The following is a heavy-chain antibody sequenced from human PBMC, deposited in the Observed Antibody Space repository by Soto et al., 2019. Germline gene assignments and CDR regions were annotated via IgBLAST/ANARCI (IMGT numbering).Heavy chain of an antibody. CDR2: ISGTGRVT. D-gene: IGHD3-9*01. CDR3: AKDVHYDIVTGIEYFDH. J-gene: IGHJ1*01. Sequence: EVQLLETGGGLVQPGGSLTISCAVSGFTLSSYAMSWVRQAPGKRLEWVSGISGTGRVTNDAESVKGRFTISRDNPKNTLYLEMKSVRVEDTAVYYCAKDVHYDIVTGIEYFDHWGQGALVTVSS. V-gene: IGHV3-23*01. CDR1: GFTLSSYA.